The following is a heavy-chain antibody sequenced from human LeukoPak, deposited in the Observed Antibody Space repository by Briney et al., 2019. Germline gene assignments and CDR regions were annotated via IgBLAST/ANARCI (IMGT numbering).Heavy chain of an antibody. CDR1: GYTFSTNG. CDR3: ARDRGRAPFDP. Sequence: ASVKVSCKASGYTFSTNGISWVRQAPGQGLEWMGWISAYNGNTNYAQKLQGRVTMTTDTSTSTAYMELRSLRSDDTAAYYCARDRGRAPFDPWGQGTLVTVSS. V-gene: IGHV1-18*01. CDR2: ISAYNGNT. D-gene: IGHD3-10*01. J-gene: IGHJ5*02.